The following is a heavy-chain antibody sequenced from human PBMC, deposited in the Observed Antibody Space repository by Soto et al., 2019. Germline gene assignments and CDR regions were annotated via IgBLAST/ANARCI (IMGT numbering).Heavy chain of an antibody. CDR2: IYHSGST. D-gene: IGHD1-7*01. V-gene: IGHV4-4*02. CDR1: GGSISSSNW. J-gene: IGHJ6*02. Sequence: SETLSLTCAVSGGSISSSNWWSWVRQPPGKGLEWIGEIYHSGSTNYNPSLKSRVTISVDTSKNQFSLRLSSVTAADTAVYYCARDGTTAKGYYYAMDVWGQGTTVTVSS. CDR3: ARDGTTAKGYYYAMDV.